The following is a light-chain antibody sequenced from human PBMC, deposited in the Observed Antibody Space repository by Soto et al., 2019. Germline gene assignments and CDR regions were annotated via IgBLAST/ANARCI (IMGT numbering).Light chain of an antibody. CDR2: HAS. CDR1: ESSGEW. J-gene: IGKJ4*01. CDR3: QHYNSYPLT. Sequence: DIQMRPSPSTLSASVGDRVTITCRASESSGEWLAWYQQKPGKAPKALISHASNLESGVPSRFSGSGSGTDFTLTISGLQPDDFATYYCQHYNSYPLTFGGGTKVDIK. V-gene: IGKV1-5*01.